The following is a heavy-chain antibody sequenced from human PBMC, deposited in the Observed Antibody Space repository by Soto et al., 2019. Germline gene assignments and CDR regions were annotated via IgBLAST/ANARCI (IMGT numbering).Heavy chain of an antibody. CDR2: ISGSGGST. CDR1: GITFRRYD. Sequence: EVQLLESGGGLVQPGGSLRLSCAASGITFRRYDMSWFRQASGKGLEWVSAISGSGGSTYYEVSVKGRFTISRDNSENGLYLQMICLSAGDTAVYNCAAKPRVAAPGQSWRQGPIVTVSS. V-gene: IGHV3-23*01. CDR3: AAKPRVAAPGQS. D-gene: IGHD6-13*01. J-gene: IGHJ5*02.